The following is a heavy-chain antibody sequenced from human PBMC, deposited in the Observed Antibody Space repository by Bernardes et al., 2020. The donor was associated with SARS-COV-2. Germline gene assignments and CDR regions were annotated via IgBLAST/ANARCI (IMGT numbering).Heavy chain of an antibody. CDR3: VKGGDDGNSPYYFDY. CDR2: ISGSGGSL. D-gene: IGHD5-12*01. J-gene: IGHJ4*02. V-gene: IGHV3-23*01. Sequence: GWSLRLSCAASGFTFRSYAMTWVRQVPGKGLEWVSTISGSGGSLYFADSVKGRFTISRDNSKNTVYLQMNTLRAEDTAVYYCVKGGDDGNSPYYFDYWGQGPLLSVFS. CDR1: GFTFRSYA.